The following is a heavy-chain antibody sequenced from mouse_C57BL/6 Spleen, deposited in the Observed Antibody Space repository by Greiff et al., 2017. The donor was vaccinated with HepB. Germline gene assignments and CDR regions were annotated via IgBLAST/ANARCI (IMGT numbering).Heavy chain of an antibody. D-gene: IGHD3-3*01. V-gene: IGHV3-6*01. CDR3: ARGTALYAMDY. Sequence: ESGPGLVKPSQSLSLTCSVTGYSITSGYYWNWIRQFPGNKLEWMGYISYDGSNNYNPSLKNRISITRDTSKNQLFLKLNSVTTEDTATYYCARGTALYAMDYWGQGTSVTVSS. CDR2: ISYDGSN. J-gene: IGHJ4*01. CDR1: GYSITSGYY.